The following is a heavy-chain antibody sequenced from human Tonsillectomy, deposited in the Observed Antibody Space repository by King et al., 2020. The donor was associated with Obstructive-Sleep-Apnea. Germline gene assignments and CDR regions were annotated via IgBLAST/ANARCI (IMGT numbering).Heavy chain of an antibody. J-gene: IGHJ4*02. Sequence: VQLVESGAEVKKPGASVKVSCKASGYIFTRYYMHWVRQAPGQGLEWMGIINPSAGSTTYAQKFQGRVTMTRDTSTTTVYMELNSLRPEDTAVYYWARGGLTAYFPGDYWGQGTLVTVSS. CDR1: GYIFTRYY. CDR2: INPSAGST. V-gene: IGHV1-46*01. CDR3: ARGGLTAYFPGDY. D-gene: IGHD3-9*01.